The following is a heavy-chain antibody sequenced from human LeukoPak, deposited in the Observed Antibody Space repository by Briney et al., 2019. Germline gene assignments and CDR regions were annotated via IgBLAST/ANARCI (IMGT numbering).Heavy chain of an antibody. Sequence: SETLSLTCTVSGGSISSSSYYWGWIRQPPGKGLEWIGDIYYSGSTNYNPSLKSRVTISVDTSKNQFSLKLSPVTAADTAVYYCARGIIMVRGVKPSFDYWGQGTLVTVSS. CDR2: IYYSGST. V-gene: IGHV4-61*05. CDR1: GGSISSSSYY. J-gene: IGHJ4*02. D-gene: IGHD3-10*01. CDR3: ARGIIMVRGVKPSFDY.